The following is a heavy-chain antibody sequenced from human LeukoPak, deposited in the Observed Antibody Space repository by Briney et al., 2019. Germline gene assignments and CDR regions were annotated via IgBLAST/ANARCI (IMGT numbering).Heavy chain of an antibody. CDR1: GYTFSSYG. J-gene: IGHJ6*03. Sequence: GASVKVSCKASGYTFSSYGITWVRQAPGQGLEWMGWISAYNGNTNYAQKLQGRVTMTTDTSTSTAYMELRSLRSDDTAVYYCARTERGYCSSTSCYALIVDYYYYMDVWGKGTTVTVSS. D-gene: IGHD2-2*01. CDR2: ISAYNGNT. CDR3: ARTERGYCSSTSCYALIVDYYYYMDV. V-gene: IGHV1-18*01.